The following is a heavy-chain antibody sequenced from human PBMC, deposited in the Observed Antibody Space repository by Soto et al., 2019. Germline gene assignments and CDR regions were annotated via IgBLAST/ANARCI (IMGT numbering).Heavy chain of an antibody. J-gene: IGHJ6*03. D-gene: IGHD3-10*01. CDR1: GGSISCYY. V-gene: IGHV4-59*01. CDR2: IYYSGST. Sequence: SETLSLTCTVSGGSISCYYWSWIRQPPGKGLEWIGYIYYSGSTNYNPSLKSRVTISVDTSKNQFSLKLSSVTAADTAVYYCARVGLSATGAYYYYMDVWGKGTTVTVS. CDR3: ARVGLSATGAYYYYMDV.